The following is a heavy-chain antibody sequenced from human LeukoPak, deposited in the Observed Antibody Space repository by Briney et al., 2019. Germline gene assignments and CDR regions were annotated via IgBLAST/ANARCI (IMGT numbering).Heavy chain of an antibody. CDR1: GYTFTSYG. D-gene: IGHD3-10*01. J-gene: IGHJ4*02. CDR3: ARVSGSYFHFDY. V-gene: IGHV1-18*01. CDR2: ISAYNGNT. Sequence: GASVKVSCKASGYTFTSYGISWVRQAPGQGLEWMGWISAYNGNTNYAQKLQGRVTITADKSTSTAYMELSSLRSEDTAVYYCARVSGSYFHFDYWGQGTLVTVSS.